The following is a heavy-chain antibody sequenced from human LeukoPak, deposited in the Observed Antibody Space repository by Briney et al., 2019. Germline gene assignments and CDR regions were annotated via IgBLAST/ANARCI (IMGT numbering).Heavy chain of an antibody. J-gene: IGHJ6*02. D-gene: IGHD3-22*01. CDR3: ARAGSSGYSSYYYGMDV. CDR2: IYYSGGT. Sequence: SETLSLTCTVSGGSVSSGSYYWSWIRQPPGTGLEWIGYIYYSGGTNYNPSLKSRVTISVDTSKNQFSLKLSSVTAADTAVYYCARAGSSGYSSYYYGMDVWGQGTTVTVSS. CDR1: GGSVSSGSYY. V-gene: IGHV4-61*01.